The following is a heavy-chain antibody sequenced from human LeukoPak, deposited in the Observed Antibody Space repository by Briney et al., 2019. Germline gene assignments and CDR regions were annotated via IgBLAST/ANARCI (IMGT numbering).Heavy chain of an antibody. J-gene: IGHJ4*02. CDR2: ISGSGGST. CDR3: AKDRGYFDY. Sequence: GGSLRLSCAASGFTFSSYTMNWVRQAPGEGLEWVSAISGSGGSTYYADSVKGRFTISRDNSKNTLYLQMNSLRAEDTAVYYCAKDRGYFDYWGQGTLVTVSS. CDR1: GFTFSSYT. V-gene: IGHV3-23*01.